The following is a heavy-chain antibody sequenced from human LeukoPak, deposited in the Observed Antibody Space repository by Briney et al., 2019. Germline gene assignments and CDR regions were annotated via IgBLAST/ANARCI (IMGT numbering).Heavy chain of an antibody. J-gene: IGHJ6*02. CDR2: IIPIFGTA. CDR3: ARRDSSGYYHASNYYGMDV. V-gene: IGHV1-69*13. CDR1: GGTFSSYA. D-gene: IGHD3-22*01. Sequence: GASVKVFCKASGGTFSSYAISLVRQAPGQGLEWMGGIIPIFGTANYAQKFQGRVTITADESTSTAYMELSSLRSEDTAVYYCARRDSSGYYHASNYYGMDVWGQGTTVTVSS.